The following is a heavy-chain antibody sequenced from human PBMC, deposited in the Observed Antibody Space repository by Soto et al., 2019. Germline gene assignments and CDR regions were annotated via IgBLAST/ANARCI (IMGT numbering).Heavy chain of an antibody. V-gene: IGHV3-74*01. CDR2: INSDGSHT. J-gene: IGHJ6*02. Sequence: EVQLVESGGGLVQPGGSLRLSCAASGLSFNIYWMHWVRQVPGKGLVWLARINSDGSHTIYVDSVKGRFTISRDNAKNTVFLQMDSLREEDTGVYYCAGGMAGLDVWGPGITISV. CDR3: AGGMAGLDV. CDR1: GLSFNIYW.